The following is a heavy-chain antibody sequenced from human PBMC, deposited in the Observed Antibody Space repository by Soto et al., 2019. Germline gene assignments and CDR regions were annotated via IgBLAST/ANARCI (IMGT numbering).Heavy chain of an antibody. CDR3: AREPRSAMIVVGEANWFDP. Sequence: SVKVSCKASGGTFSSYAISWVRQAPGQGLEWMGGIIPIFGTANYAQKFQGRVTITADESTSTAYMELSSLRSEDTAVYYCAREPRSAMIVVGEANWFDPWGQGTLVTVSS. CDR1: GGTFSSYA. J-gene: IGHJ5*02. D-gene: IGHD3-22*01. V-gene: IGHV1-69*13. CDR2: IIPIFGTA.